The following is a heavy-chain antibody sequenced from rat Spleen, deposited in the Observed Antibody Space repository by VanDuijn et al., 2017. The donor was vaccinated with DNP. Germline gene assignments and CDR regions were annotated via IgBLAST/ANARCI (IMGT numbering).Heavy chain of an antibody. CDR2: VWIGGTT. Sequence: QVQLRESGPGLVQPSQTLSLACTVSGFSLTNHHVHWVRQPSGKGLEWMGVVWIGGTTHISSIFKSRVSINRDTSRNQVFVEGNSLQSEDSATYYWARDGQWEYLEYWGQGVMVTVAS. CDR3: ARDGQWEYLEY. D-gene: IGHD1-1*01. CDR1: GFSLTNHH. V-gene: IGHV2-43*01. J-gene: IGHJ2*01.